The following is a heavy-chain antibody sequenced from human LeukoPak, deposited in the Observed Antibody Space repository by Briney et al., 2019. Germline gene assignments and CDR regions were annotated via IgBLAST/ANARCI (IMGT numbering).Heavy chain of an antibody. CDR1: GGSVSRGGDY. D-gene: IGHD3-10*01. V-gene: IGHV4-31*03. CDR2: MFHGGGT. J-gene: IGHJ6*02. CDR3: ASRTPNLGDSGAGSSYYYYYGVDV. Sequence: PSETLSLTCTVSGGSVSRGGDYWTWIRQHPGEGLEWIVYMFHGGGTYYNPSLKSRVTMSVDTSKNQFSLTLTSVTAADTAVYYCASRTPNLGDSGAGSSYYYYYGVDVWGQGTSVTVSS.